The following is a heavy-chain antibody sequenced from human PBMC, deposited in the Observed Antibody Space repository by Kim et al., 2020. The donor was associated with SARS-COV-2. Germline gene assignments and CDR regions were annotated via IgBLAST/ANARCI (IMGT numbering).Heavy chain of an antibody. V-gene: IGHV1-24*01. CDR3: ATYRIAARLFDP. J-gene: IGHJ5*02. D-gene: IGHD6-6*01. Sequence: IYAPKFQGRVTMTEDTSTDTAYMELSSLRSEDTAVYYCATYRIAARLFDPWGQGTLVTVSS.